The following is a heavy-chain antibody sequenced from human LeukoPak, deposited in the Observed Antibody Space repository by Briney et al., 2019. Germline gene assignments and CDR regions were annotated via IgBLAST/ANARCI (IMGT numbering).Heavy chain of an antibody. Sequence: PSETLSLTCTVSGGSISSSSYYWGWLRQPPGKGLEWIGSIYYSGSTYYNPSLKSRVTISVDTSKNQFSLKLSSVTAADTAVYYCAIFYGDYLDYWGQGTLVTVSS. CDR1: GGSISSSSYY. D-gene: IGHD4-17*01. CDR3: AIFYGDYLDY. J-gene: IGHJ4*02. V-gene: IGHV4-39*01. CDR2: IYYSGST.